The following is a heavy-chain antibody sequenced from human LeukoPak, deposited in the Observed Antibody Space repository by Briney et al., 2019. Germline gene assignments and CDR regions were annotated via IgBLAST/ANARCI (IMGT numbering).Heavy chain of an antibody. V-gene: IGHV4-34*01. Sequence: PSETLSLTCGVNGGSFSGYYWSWIRQPPGKGLEWIGEINHSGTTNYSPSLKSRVIMSVDASKKYFSLRLTSVTAADTAVYYCARLVGTTLWGYAIDVWGKGTTVVVSS. CDR2: INHSGTT. J-gene: IGHJ6*04. CDR3: ARLVGTTLWGYAIDV. CDR1: GGSFSGYY. D-gene: IGHD1-1*01.